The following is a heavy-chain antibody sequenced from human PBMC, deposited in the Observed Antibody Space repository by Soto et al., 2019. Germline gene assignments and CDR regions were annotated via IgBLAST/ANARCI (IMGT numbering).Heavy chain of an antibody. D-gene: IGHD3-10*01. CDR1: GGSLSSYY. Sequence: QVQLQESGPGLVKPSETLSLTCTVSGGSLSSYYWSWIRQPPGKGLEWIGYIYYSGSTNYNPSLKSRVTMXVXXSKNQFSLKLSSVTAADTAVYYCARERGAGGDFDYWGQGTLVTVSS. CDR3: ARERGAGGDFDY. J-gene: IGHJ4*02. CDR2: IYYSGST. V-gene: IGHV4-59*01.